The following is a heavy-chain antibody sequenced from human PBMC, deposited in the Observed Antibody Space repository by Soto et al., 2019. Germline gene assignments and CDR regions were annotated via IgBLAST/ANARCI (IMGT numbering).Heavy chain of an antibody. V-gene: IGHV3-23*01. J-gene: IGHJ4*02. Sequence: GGSLRLSCAASGFTFSIYAMTWVRQAPGKGLEWVSAISRSGGSPYYADSVKGRFTISRDNSKNGLYLQMNSLRAEDPAVYYCAKGPGFDCSGDNCYSSYFDYWGQGTLVTVSS. CDR3: AKGPGFDCSGDNCYSSYFDY. CDR2: ISRSGGSP. CDR1: GFTFSIYA. D-gene: IGHD2-15*01.